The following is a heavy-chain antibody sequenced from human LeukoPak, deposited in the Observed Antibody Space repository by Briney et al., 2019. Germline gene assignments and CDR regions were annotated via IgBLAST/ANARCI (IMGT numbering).Heavy chain of an antibody. CDR3: ARDQYDAWSRRGNFDS. CDR2: IKLDGSEK. V-gene: IGHV3-7*03. D-gene: IGHD3-3*01. CDR1: GFTFGKYW. Sequence: GGSLRLSCVASGFTFGKYWMSWVRQAPGKGLEWVANIKLDGSEKNYVDSVKGRFTISRDNTKNSLYLQMDSLRVEDTAVFYCARDQYDAWSRRGNFDSWGQGTLVIVSS. J-gene: IGHJ4*02.